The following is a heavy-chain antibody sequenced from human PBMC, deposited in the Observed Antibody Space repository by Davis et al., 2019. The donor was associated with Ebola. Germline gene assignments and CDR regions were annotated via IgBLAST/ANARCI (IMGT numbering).Heavy chain of an antibody. D-gene: IGHD3-3*02. Sequence: PSETLSLTCVVYGGSLSGYYWSWIRQSPGKGLEWMGEINHVGSTNYNPSLKSRVIISVDTSKNQFSLNLRSVTTADTAFYYCARDSIINTFGVDHPRRWFDPWGEGTLVVVSS. CDR3: ARDSIINTFGVDHPRRWFDP. J-gene: IGHJ5*02. CDR2: INHVGST. CDR1: GGSLSGYY. V-gene: IGHV4-34*01.